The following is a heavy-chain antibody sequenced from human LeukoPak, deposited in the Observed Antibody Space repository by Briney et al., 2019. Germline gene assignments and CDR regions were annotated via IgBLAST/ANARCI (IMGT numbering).Heavy chain of an antibody. D-gene: IGHD3-16*01. CDR1: GFTFSSYS. V-gene: IGHV3-21*04. Sequence: GGSLRLSCAASGFTFSSYSMNWVRQAPGKGLEWVSSISSSSSYIYYADSVKGRFTISRDNAKNSLYLQMNSLRAEDTAVYYCARDIYIDAAVGGVMDDAFDIWGQGTMVTVSS. J-gene: IGHJ3*02. CDR2: ISSSSSYI. CDR3: ARDIYIDAAVGGVMDDAFDI.